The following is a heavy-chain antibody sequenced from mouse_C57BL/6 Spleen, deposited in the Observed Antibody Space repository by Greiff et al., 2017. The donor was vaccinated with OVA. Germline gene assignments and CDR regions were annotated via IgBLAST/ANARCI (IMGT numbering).Heavy chain of an antibody. J-gene: IGHJ2*01. D-gene: IGHD1-1*01. Sequence: EVKLMESEGGLVQPGSSMKLSCTASGFTFSDYYMAWVRQVPEKGLEWVANINYDGSSTYYLDSLKSRFIISRDNAKNILYLQMSSLKSEDTATYYCARVPLYYGSSFDYWGQGTTLTVSS. CDR3: ARVPLYYGSSFDY. CDR2: INYDGSST. CDR1: GFTFSDYY. V-gene: IGHV5-16*01.